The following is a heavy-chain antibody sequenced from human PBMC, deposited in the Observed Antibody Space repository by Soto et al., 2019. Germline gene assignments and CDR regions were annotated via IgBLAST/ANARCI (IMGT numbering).Heavy chain of an antibody. Sequence: QVQLQESGPGLVKPSGTLSLTCAVSGGSISSSNWWSWVRQPPGKGLEWMGEIYHSGSTNYNPSRKSRGTISVDKSKNQFSLKLSSVTAADTAVYYCARDRADYYRDPGWFDPWGQGTLVTVSS. CDR2: IYHSGST. J-gene: IGHJ5*02. CDR1: GGSISSSNW. V-gene: IGHV4-4*02. CDR3: ARDRADYYRDPGWFDP. D-gene: IGHD3-22*01.